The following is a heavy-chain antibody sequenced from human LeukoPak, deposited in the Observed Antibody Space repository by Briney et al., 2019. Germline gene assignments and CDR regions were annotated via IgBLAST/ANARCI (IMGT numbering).Heavy chain of an antibody. CDR2: IKTDGSQK. V-gene: IGHV3-7*01. D-gene: IGHD3-3*01. CDR3: VRGLLEWLRLETYYSDY. CDR1: GFTFSSYW. J-gene: IGHJ4*02. Sequence: GGSLRLSCAASGFTFSSYWMSWVRQAPGKGLEWVANIKTDGSQKYYVDSVKGRFSISRDNAKNSLYLQMDSLRADDTATYYCVRGLLEWLRLETYYSDYWGQGTLVTVSS.